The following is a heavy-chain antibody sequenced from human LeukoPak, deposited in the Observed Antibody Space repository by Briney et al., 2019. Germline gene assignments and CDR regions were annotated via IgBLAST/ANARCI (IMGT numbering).Heavy chain of an antibody. V-gene: IGHV3-7*03. D-gene: IGHD3-10*01. CDR2: TKPDEREK. J-gene: IGHJ4*02. CDR1: GFSFSNYW. CDR3: TRDGEGASHY. Sequence: PGGSLRLSCVGSGFSFSNYWMGWIRQAPGKGLEWVANTKPDEREKYYVDSVKGRFTISRDNAKNSLYLQMNSLRVDDTAVYYCTRDGEGASHYWGQGTLVTASS.